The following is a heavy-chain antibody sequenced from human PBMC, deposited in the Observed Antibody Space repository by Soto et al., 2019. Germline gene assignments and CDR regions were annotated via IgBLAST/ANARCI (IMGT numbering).Heavy chain of an antibody. D-gene: IGHD3-3*01. CDR3: ARDGGAIRGMDV. CDR2: VSPSSGTI. J-gene: IGHJ6*02. V-gene: IGHV3-48*01. CDR1: GFTFSSYS. Sequence: GGSLRLSCAASGFTFSSYSMNWFRQAPGKGLEWLSYVSPSSGTIYYADSVKGRFTISRDNSKNTLYLQMVSLRAEDTAVYYCARDGGAIRGMDVWGQGTTVTVSS.